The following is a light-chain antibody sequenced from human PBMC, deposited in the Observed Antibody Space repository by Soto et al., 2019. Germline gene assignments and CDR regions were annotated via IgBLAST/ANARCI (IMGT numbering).Light chain of an antibody. CDR3: QQYSNWPPLFT. V-gene: IGKV3-15*01. CDR2: GAS. Sequence: EIVMMQSPAILSVSPGERATLSCRASQSVDSNLAWYQQKPGQAPRLLISGASTRATGIPARFSGSGSGTEFTLTISSLQSEDFAVYYCQQYSNWPPLFTFGPGTKVDIK. J-gene: IGKJ3*01. CDR1: QSVDSN.